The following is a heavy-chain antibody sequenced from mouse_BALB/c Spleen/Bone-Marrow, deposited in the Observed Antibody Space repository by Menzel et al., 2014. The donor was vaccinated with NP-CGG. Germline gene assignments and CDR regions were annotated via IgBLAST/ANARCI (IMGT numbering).Heavy chain of an antibody. J-gene: IGHJ3*01. Sequence: EAQGVESGAELVKPGASVKLSCTASGFNIKDTYMHWVKQRPEQGLEWIGRIDPANGNTKYDPKFQGKATITADTSSNTAYLQLSSLTSEDTAVYYCATYYYGSSYGFVYLGQGTPVT. D-gene: IGHD1-1*01. V-gene: IGHV14-3*02. CDR1: GFNIKDTY. CDR3: ATYYYGSSYGFVY. CDR2: IDPANGNT.